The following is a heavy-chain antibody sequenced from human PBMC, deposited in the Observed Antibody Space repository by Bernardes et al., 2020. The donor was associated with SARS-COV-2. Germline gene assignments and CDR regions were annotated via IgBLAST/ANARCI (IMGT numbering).Heavy chain of an antibody. J-gene: IGHJ4*02. CDR1: GGSVSSHY. CDR3: AREEHSYAENYFEY. V-gene: IGHV4-59*02. Sequence: SEPLSLTCTVSGGSVSSHYWSWIRQPPGMGLEWIGYIYYSGDTNYNPSLKSRVTISLDTSKNQLSLRVSSVTAADTAVYYCAREEHSYAENYFEYWGQGTHVTVSS. D-gene: IGHD5-18*01. CDR2: IYYSGDT.